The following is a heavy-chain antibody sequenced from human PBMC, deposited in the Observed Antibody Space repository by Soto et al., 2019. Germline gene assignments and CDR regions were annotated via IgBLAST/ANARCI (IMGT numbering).Heavy chain of an antibody. D-gene: IGHD3-22*01. CDR3: TTGVTYYYDSSGFDY. J-gene: IGHJ4*02. V-gene: IGHV3-15*01. CDR2: IKSKTDGGTT. Sequence: GGPLRLSCAASGFTFSNAWMSWVRQAPGKGLEWVGRIKSKTDGGTTDYAAPVKGRFTISRDDSKNTLYLQMNSLKTEDTAVYYCTTGVTYYYDSSGFDYWGQGTLVTVSS. CDR1: GFTFSNAW.